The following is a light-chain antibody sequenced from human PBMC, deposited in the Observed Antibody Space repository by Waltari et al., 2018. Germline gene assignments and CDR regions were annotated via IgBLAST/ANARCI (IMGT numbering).Light chain of an antibody. CDR2: GVI. V-gene: IGLV2-14*03. CDR1: RSEIGNYNY. Sequence: SALTQPASVSGSPGQSITISCTGLRSEIGNYNYVSWYQQLPGTDPKLMIFGVINRPSWVSERLSGSESGNAASLTISGLQAEDEADYYCSSYRSSDTLERFGGGTSLTVL. J-gene: IGLJ2*01. CDR3: SSYRSSDTLER.